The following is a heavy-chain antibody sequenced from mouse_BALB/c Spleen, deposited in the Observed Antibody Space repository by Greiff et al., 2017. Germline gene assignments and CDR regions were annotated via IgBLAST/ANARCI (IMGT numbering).Heavy chain of an antibody. V-gene: IGHV5-6*01. CDR3: ARESSGSYAMDY. CDR1: GFTFSSYG. CDR2: ISSGGSYT. J-gene: IGHJ4*01. Sequence: EVMLVESGGDLVKPGGSLKLSCAASGFTFSSYGMSWVRQTPDKRLEWVATISSGGSYTYYPDSVKGRFTISRDNAKNTLYLQMSSLKSEDTAMYYCARESSGSYAMDYWGQGTAVTVSS. D-gene: IGHD3-1*01.